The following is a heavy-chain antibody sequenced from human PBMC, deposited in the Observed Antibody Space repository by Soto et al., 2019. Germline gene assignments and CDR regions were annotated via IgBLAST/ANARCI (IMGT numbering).Heavy chain of an antibody. CDR2: IYHSGST. CDR3: ARVSGSYYYGMDV. D-gene: IGHD1-26*01. V-gene: IGHV4-4*02. CDR1: GGSISSSNW. Sequence: QVQLQESGPGLVKPSGTLSLTCAVSGGSISSSNWWSWVRQPPGKGLEWIGEIYHSGSTNYNPSPKSRVTISVDKSKNQCSLKLSSVIAADTAVYYCARVSGSYYYGMDVWGQGTTVTVSS. J-gene: IGHJ6*02.